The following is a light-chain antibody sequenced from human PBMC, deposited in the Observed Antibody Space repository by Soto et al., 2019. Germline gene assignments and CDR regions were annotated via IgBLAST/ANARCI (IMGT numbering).Light chain of an antibody. CDR3: QQRINWPIT. J-gene: IGKJ4*01. CDR1: QSVTSF. Sequence: EIVLTQSPATLSLSPGERATLSCSASQSVTSFLAWYQQKPGQAPRLLIYDASNRSTGIPARFSGRGSGTDFTLTISRLEPEDFAVYYCQQRINWPITFGGGTKVEIK. CDR2: DAS. V-gene: IGKV3-11*01.